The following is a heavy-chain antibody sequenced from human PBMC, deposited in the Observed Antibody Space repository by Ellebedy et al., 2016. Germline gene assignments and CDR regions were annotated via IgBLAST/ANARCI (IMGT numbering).Heavy chain of an antibody. Sequence: GESLKISCTASEFSDHYMDWVRQAPGKGLEWVGRTRNKANSCTTEYAASVKDRFTISRDDSKNSVYLQMNSLKTEDTAVYYCARVGGADRAHAFDIWGQGTMVTVSS. J-gene: IGHJ3*02. CDR1: EFSDHY. D-gene: IGHD1-26*01. V-gene: IGHV3-72*01. CDR2: TRNKANSCTT. CDR3: ARVGGADRAHAFDI.